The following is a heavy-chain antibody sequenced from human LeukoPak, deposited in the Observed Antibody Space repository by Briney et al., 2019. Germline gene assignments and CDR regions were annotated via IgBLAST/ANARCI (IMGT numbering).Heavy chain of an antibody. CDR2: IYYSGST. V-gene: IGHV4-59*01. CDR3: ASMTFWSGYQYYGMDV. Sequence: PSETLSPTCAVYGGSFSGYYWSWIRQPPGKGLEWIGYIYYSGSTNYNPFLKSRVTISVDTSKNRLSLKLSSVTAADTAVYYCASMTFWSGYQYYGMDVWGQGTTVTVSS. D-gene: IGHD3-3*01. J-gene: IGHJ6*02. CDR1: GGSFSGYY.